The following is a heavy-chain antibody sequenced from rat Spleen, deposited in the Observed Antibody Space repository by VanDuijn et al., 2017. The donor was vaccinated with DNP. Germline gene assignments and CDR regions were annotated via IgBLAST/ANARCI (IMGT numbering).Heavy chain of an antibody. CDR2: ISSGGGST. CDR1: GFTFSDCY. J-gene: IGHJ1*01. V-gene: IGHV5-27*01. CDR3: ARGSGTYYWYFDF. D-gene: IGHD4-4*01. Sequence: EVQLVESGGGLVQPGKSLKLSCAASGFTFSDCYMAWVRQAPTKGLEWVAYISSGGGSTSYLDSVKGRFTISRDNAENIVYLRMNSLRSEDTATYYCARGSGTYYWYFDFWGPGTMVTVSS.